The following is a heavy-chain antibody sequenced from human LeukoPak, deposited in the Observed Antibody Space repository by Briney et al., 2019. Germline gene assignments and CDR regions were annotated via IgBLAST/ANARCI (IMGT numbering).Heavy chain of an antibody. J-gene: IGHJ4*02. CDR3: VRWGGTRQFYFDY. D-gene: IGHD3-16*01. V-gene: IGHV3-33*08. Sequence: GGSLRLSCAASGFSLSNYGLHWVRQGPGKGLERLAVINYDESNRYYADSVKGRFTISKDSSENTLYLQMNRLRADDTAIYCCVRWGGTRQFYFDYWGQGTLATVSS. CDR2: INYDESNR. CDR1: GFSLSNYG.